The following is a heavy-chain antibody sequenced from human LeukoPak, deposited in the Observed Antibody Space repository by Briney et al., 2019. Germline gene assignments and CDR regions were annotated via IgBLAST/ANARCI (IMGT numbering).Heavy chain of an antibody. D-gene: IGHD2-15*01. Sequence: ASVKVSCKASGYTFTSYGISWVRQAPGQGREWMGWISVYNGNTNYAQKLHGRVTMTTDTSTSTAYMELRSLRTADTAVYYCASPYCSGGTCYAHDAFDIWGQGTMVTVSS. J-gene: IGHJ3*02. V-gene: IGHV1-18*01. CDR3: ASPYCSGGTCYAHDAFDI. CDR2: ISVYNGNT. CDR1: GYTFTSYG.